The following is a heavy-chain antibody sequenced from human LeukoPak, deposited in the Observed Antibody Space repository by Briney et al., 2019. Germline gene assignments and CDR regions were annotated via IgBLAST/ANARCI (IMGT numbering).Heavy chain of an antibody. D-gene: IGHD6-19*01. CDR2: INPSGGST. CDR3: ARTSSGWYYFDY. J-gene: IGHJ4*02. V-gene: IGHV1-46*01. Sequence: GASVKVSCKASGYTFTSYYMHWVRQAPGQGLEWMGIINPSGGSTSYAQKFQGRVTMTRDTSTSTVYMELSSLRSEDTAVYHCARTSSGWYYFDYWGQGTLVTVSS. CDR1: GYTFTSYY.